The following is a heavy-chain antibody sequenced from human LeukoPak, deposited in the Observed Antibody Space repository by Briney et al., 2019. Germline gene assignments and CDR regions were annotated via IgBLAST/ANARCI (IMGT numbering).Heavy chain of an antibody. V-gene: IGHV5-51*01. CDR1: GYSFTSYW. Sequence: GESLKISCKGSGYSFTSYWIGWVRLMPGKGLEWMGIIHPGDSDTRYSPSFQGQVTLSADKSISTAYLQWSSLKASDSAIYYCARHGFSPYGSGNSPETYYYGINVWGQGTTVTVSS. CDR3: ARHGFSPYGSGNSPETYYYGINV. J-gene: IGHJ6*02. CDR2: IHPGDSDT. D-gene: IGHD3-10*01.